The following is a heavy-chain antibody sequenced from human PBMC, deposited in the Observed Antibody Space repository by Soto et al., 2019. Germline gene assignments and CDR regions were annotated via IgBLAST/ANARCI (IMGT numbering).Heavy chain of an antibody. Sequence: QVQLVQSGAEVKKPGASVTVSCKASGYTFTSYGISWVRQAPGQGLEWMGWISAYNGNTNYAQKLQGRVTMTTDTSTSTAYMELRSLRSDDTAVYYCARDSDYDGSGSYYIPSNFDYCGQGTLVTVSS. CDR1: GYTFTSYG. V-gene: IGHV1-18*01. D-gene: IGHD3-10*01. J-gene: IGHJ4*02. CDR3: ARDSDYDGSGSYYIPSNFDY. CDR2: ISAYNGNT.